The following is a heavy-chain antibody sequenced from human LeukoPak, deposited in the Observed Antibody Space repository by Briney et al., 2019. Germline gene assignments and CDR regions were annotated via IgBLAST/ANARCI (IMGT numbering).Heavy chain of an antibody. V-gene: IGHV3-7*04. J-gene: IGHJ4*02. CDR3: ARENFQY. CDR1: GFTFSSYW. Sequence: SGGSLRLSCAASGFTFSSYWMNWVRQAPGKGLEWVANIKPDGSDEYYVDSVKGRFTISRDNAENSLYLQMNSLRAEDTAVYYGARENFQYWAQGTLVTVSS. CDR2: IKPDGSDE.